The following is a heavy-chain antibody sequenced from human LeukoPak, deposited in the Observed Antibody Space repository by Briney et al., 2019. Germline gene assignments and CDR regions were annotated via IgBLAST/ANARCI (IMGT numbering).Heavy chain of an antibody. D-gene: IGHD6-13*01. V-gene: IGHV1-18*01. Sequence: ASVKVSCKASGYTFTSYGISWVRQAPGQGLEWMRWISAYNGNTNYAQKLQGRVTMTTDTSTSTAYMELRSLRSNDTAVYYCARDFGVGSSSWYYFDYWGQGTLVTVSS. CDR3: ARDFGVGSSSWYYFDY. CDR2: ISAYNGNT. CDR1: GYTFTSYG. J-gene: IGHJ4*02.